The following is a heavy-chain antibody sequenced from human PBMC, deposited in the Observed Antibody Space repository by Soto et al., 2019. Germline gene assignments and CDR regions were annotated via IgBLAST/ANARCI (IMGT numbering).Heavy chain of an antibody. J-gene: IGHJ4*02. CDR2: ISPSDGGT. CDR3: ARDGPPTASILYYFDY. CDR1: GFTFTSYY. V-gene: IGHV1-46*01. Sequence: GASVKVSCKASGFTFTSYYMHWVRQAPGQGLEWMGVISPSDGGTTYAQKFQGRVSMTRDTSTSTIYMELSSLRSEDTAVYYCARDGPPTASILYYFDYWGQGTLVTVSS. D-gene: IGHD3-3*02.